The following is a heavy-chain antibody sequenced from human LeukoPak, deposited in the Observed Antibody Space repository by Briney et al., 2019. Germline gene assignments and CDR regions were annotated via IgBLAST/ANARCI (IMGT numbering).Heavy chain of an antibody. V-gene: IGHV4-4*07. CDR2: IYSTGRS. D-gene: IGHD3-9*01. Sequence: SETLSLTCTVSGGSISNYFWSWVRQPAGKGLEWIGRIYSTGRSDYNPSLKSRITMSVDTSKNQFSLKLSSVTAADTAVYYCARAGYFDWTNDAFDIWGQGTMVTVSS. CDR3: ARAGYFDWTNDAFDI. J-gene: IGHJ3*02. CDR1: GGSISNYF.